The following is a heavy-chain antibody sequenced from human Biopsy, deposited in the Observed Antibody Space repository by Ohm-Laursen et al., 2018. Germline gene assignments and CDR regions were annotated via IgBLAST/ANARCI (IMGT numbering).Heavy chain of an antibody. Sequence: GSLRLSCSASRFTFSDYFMSWIRQAPGPGLEWVSYISSSGISAHYADSAKGRFTISRDNAKNSLYLQMNSLRAEDTAIYYCARSGWNFEFDSWGKGTLVAVSS. D-gene: IGHD6-19*01. CDR3: ARSGWNFEFDS. CDR1: RFTFSDYF. V-gene: IGHV3-11*01. CDR2: ISSSGISA. J-gene: IGHJ4*02.